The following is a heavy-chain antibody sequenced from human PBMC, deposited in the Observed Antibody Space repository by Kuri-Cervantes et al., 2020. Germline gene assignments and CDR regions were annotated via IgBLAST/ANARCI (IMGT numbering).Heavy chain of an antibody. CDR2: ISSSSSYI. CDR3: ARRQRKQQLVFQAGCFDY. J-gene: IGHJ4*02. CDR1: GFTFSSYS. V-gene: IGHV3-21*01. D-gene: IGHD6-13*01. Sequence: GESLKISYASSGFTFSSYSMNWVRQAPGKGLEWVSSISSSSSYIYYADSVKGRFTISRDNAKNSLYLPMKILRAEDTAVYYCARRQRKQQLVFQAGCFDYWGQGTLVTVSS.